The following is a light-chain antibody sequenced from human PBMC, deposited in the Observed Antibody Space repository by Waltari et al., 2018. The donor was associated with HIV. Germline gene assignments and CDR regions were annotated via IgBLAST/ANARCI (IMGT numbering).Light chain of an antibody. CDR3: CSYAGSSNWV. CDR2: EGI. V-gene: IGLV2-23*01. CDR1: SSDVGNYNL. J-gene: IGLJ3*02. Sequence: QSALTQPAPVSGSPGQSIPISCTGSSSDVGNYNLVSWYQQHPGKAPKLMIYEGINRPSGVSNRFSGSKSGNTASLTIAGLQAEDEADYYCCSYAGSSNWVFGGGTKLTVL.